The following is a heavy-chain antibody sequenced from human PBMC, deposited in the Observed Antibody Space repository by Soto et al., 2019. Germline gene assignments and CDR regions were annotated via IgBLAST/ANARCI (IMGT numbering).Heavy chain of an antibody. V-gene: IGHV1-8*01. CDR3: TRGREYSSVQIGY. D-gene: IGHD6-6*01. CDR2: MNPDSGNT. CDR1: GYTFTSYD. Sequence: QVQLVQSGAEVKKPGASVKVSCKASGYTFTSYDINWVRQATGQGLEWLGWMNPDSGNTGYAQKFQGRVTMTRNTSISTTYMELSSLRSEDTAVYYCTRGREYSSVQIGYWGQGTLVTVSS. J-gene: IGHJ4*02.